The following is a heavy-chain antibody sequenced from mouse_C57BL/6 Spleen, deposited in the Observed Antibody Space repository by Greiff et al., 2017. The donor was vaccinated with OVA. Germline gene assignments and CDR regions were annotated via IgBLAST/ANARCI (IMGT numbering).Heavy chain of an antibody. CDR2: IYPRSGTT. D-gene: IGHD1-1*01. J-gene: IGHJ2*01. CDR1: GYTFTSYG. V-gene: IGHV1-81*01. CDR3: ARGGTSDY. Sequence: QVQLQQSGAELARPGASVKLSCKASGYTFTSYGISWVKQRTGQGLEWIGEIYPRSGTTYYTEQFKGKATMPADKSSSTAYMELRGLTSEDAAVYFCARGGTSDYWGQGTTLTVSS.